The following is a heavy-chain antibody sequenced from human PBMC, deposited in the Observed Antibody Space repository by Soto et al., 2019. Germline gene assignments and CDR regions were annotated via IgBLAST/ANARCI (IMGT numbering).Heavy chain of an antibody. D-gene: IGHD2-15*01. CDR3: ARDTGGRLDP. Sequence: EVQLVESGGGLVQPGGSLRLSCAASGFTFSNYWMHWVRQAPGKGLVWVSRINSEGSSTSYADSVKGRFTISRDNAKNTLYLQRNSLRAEDTAVYYCARDTGGRLDPWGQGTLVTVTS. V-gene: IGHV3-74*01. CDR1: GFTFSNYW. CDR2: INSEGSST. J-gene: IGHJ5*02.